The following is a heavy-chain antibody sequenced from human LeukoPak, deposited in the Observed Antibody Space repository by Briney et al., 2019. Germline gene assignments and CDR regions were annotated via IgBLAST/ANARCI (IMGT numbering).Heavy chain of an antibody. CDR2: INPNSGGT. CDR1: GYTFTGYY. CDR3: ARQDYYDSSGYYFAFDI. V-gene: IGHV1-2*02. Sequence: ASVKVSCKASGYTFTGYYMHWVRQAPGQGLEWMGWINPNSGGTNYAQKFQGRVTMTRDTSISTAYMELSRLRSDDTAVYYCARQDYYDSSGYYFAFDIWGQGTMVTVSS. J-gene: IGHJ3*02. D-gene: IGHD3-22*01.